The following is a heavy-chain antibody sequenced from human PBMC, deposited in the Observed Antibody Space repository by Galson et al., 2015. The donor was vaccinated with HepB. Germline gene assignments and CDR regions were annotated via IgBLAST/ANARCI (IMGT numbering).Heavy chain of an antibody. CDR2: IIDIGSTT. D-gene: IGHD3-3*01. V-gene: IGHV3-23*01. J-gene: IGHJ4*02. CDR1: GFTFRSYA. Sequence: SLRLSCAASGFTFRSYAMNWVRQAPGKGLEWVSTIIDIGSTTYYADSVKGRFTISRDNSKNTLFLQMSSLRAEDTAIYYCAKGQYYDFYSGFYPHFDQWGQGTLVTVSS. CDR3: AKGQYYDFYSGFYPHFDQ.